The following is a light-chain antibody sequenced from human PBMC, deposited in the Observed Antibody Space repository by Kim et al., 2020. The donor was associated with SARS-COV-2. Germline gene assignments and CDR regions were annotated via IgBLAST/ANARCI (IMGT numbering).Light chain of an antibody. J-gene: IGLJ3*02. V-gene: IGLV6-57*03. CDR3: QSYDSSTPCV. CDR1: SGSIASNY. CDR2: EDN. Sequence: NVTISCTRSSGSIASNYVQWYQQRPGSAPSTVIYEDNQRPSGVPARFSGSIDSSSNSASLTISGLRTEDEADYYCQSYDSSTPCVFGGGTQLTVL.